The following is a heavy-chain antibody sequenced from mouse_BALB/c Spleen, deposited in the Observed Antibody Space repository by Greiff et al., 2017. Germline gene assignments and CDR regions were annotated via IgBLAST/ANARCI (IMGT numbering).Heavy chain of an antibody. CDR2: ISYSGST. CDR1: GDSITSGY. V-gene: IGHV3-8*02. CDR3: ARHYGSSHAMDY. D-gene: IGHD1-1*01. Sequence: EVKLEESGPSLVKPSQTLSLTCSVTGDSITSGYWNWIRKFPGNKLEYMGYISYSGSTYYNPSLKSRISITRDTSKNQYYLQLNSVTTEDTATYYCARHYGSSHAMDYWGQGTSVTVSS. J-gene: IGHJ4*01.